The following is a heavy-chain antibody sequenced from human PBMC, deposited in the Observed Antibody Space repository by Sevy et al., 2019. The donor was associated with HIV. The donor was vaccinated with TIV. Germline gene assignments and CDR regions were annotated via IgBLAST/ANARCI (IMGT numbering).Heavy chain of an antibody. CDR3: ARPPSGSGTAFDI. CDR1: GGTFSSYA. D-gene: IGHD3-10*01. J-gene: IGHJ3*02. CDR2: IIPIFGTA. V-gene: IGHV1-69*13. Sequence: ASVKVSCKASGGTFSSYAISWVRQAPGQELEWMGGIIPIFGTANYAQKFQGRVTITADESTSTAYMELSSLRSEDTAVYYCARPPSGSGTAFDIWGQGTMVTVSS.